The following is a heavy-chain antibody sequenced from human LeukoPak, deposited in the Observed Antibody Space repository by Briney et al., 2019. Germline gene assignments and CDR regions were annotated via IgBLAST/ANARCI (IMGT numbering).Heavy chain of an antibody. V-gene: IGHV3-21*01. J-gene: IGHJ4*02. D-gene: IGHD3-10*01. Sequence: GGSLRLSCAASGLTFSSYSMNWVRQAPGKGLEWVSSISSNSSYIYYADSVKGRFTISRDNAKNSLYLQMNSLRAEDTAVYYCARVHWGSGSYRDYWGQGTLVTVSS. CDR3: ARVHWGSGSYRDY. CDR1: GLTFSSYS. CDR2: ISSNSSYI.